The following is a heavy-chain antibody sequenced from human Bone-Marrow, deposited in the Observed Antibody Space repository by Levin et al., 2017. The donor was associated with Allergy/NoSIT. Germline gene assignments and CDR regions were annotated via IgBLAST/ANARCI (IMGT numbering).Heavy chain of an antibody. Sequence: GESLKISCKASGYSFTSNWIGWVRQMPGKGLEWMGIIYPDDSDTKYSPSFEGQVTISADKSITTAYLQWSSLKASDTAIYYCARDYYGSGSYYGDFDYWGQGTLVTVSS. J-gene: IGHJ4*02. CDR2: IYPDDSDT. CDR3: ARDYYGSGSYYGDFDY. CDR1: GYSFTSNW. V-gene: IGHV5-51*01. D-gene: IGHD3-10*01.